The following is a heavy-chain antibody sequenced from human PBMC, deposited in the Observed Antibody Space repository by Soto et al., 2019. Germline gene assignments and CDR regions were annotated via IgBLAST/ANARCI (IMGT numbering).Heavy chain of an antibody. D-gene: IGHD5-18*01. CDR3: ARIIVGTPMDWAFDI. V-gene: IGHV4-31*03. Sequence: QGERQESGPGLVTHSQSLSLTCIVSGDSISSGGRYWTWVRERPGKGLEWIGCMSYSGATYSNPSLKTRTTISVDTSKNQSSLRLSSVTAADTAVYYCARIIVGTPMDWAFDIWGQGTMVTVSS. CDR1: GDSISSGGRY. CDR2: MSYSGAT. J-gene: IGHJ3*02.